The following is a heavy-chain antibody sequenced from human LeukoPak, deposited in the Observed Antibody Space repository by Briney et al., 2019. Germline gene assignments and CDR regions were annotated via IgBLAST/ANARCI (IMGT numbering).Heavy chain of an antibody. V-gene: IGHV6-1*01. CDR3: AREDCSGGSCLGYFDY. CDR1: GDSVSSNSAA. J-gene: IGHJ4*02. D-gene: IGHD2-15*01. Sequence: SQTLSLTCAISGDSVSSNSAAWNWIRQSPSRGLEWLGRTYYRSKWNNDYAVSVKSRITINPNTSKNQFSLQLSSVTPEDTAVYYCAREDCSGGSCLGYFDYWGQGTLVTVSS. CDR2: TYYRSKWNN.